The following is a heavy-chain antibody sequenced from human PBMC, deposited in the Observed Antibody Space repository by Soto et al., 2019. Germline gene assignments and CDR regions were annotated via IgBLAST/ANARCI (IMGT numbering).Heavy chain of an antibody. CDR2: IIPIFGTA. D-gene: IGHD3-22*01. J-gene: IGHJ6*02. Sequence: SVKVSCKASGGTFSSYAISWVRQAPGQGLEWMGGIIPIFGTANYAQKFQGRVTITADESTSTAYMELSSLRSEDTAMYYCARGVRDYYDSSAYMDVWGQGTTVTVSS. CDR3: ARGVRDYYDSSAYMDV. CDR1: GGTFSSYA. V-gene: IGHV1-69*13.